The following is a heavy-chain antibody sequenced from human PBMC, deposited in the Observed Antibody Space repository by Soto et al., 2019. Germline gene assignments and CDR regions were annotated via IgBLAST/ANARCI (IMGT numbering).Heavy chain of an antibody. CDR3: ARDWAPFDYYYYYGMDV. Sequence: QVQLVESGGGVVQPGRSLRLSCAASGFTFSSYAMHWVRQAPGKGLEWVAVISYDGSNKYYADSVKGRFTISRDNSKNTLYLQMNSLRAEDTAVYYCARDWAPFDYYYYYGMDVWGQGTTVTVSS. J-gene: IGHJ6*02. D-gene: IGHD3-16*01. CDR1: GFTFSSYA. V-gene: IGHV3-30-3*01. CDR2: ISYDGSNK.